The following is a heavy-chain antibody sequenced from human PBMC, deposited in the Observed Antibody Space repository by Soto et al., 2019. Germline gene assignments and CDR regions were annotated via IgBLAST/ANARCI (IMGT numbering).Heavy chain of an antibody. CDR3: ARTDGDLDV. J-gene: IGHJ6*02. Sequence: QVQLVQSGAEVTKPGASVKVSCKASGYTFSSYDINWVRQATGQGLEWMGWMNPKSGHTGSAQKFQGRVTMTRDTSISTAYMELSSLRSEDTAIYYCARTDGDLDVWGQGTTVTVSS. CDR1: GYTFSSYD. CDR2: MNPKSGHT. D-gene: IGHD4-17*01. V-gene: IGHV1-8*01.